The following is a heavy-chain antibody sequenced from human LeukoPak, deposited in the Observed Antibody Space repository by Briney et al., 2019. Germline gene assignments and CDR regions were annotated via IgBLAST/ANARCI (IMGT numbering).Heavy chain of an antibody. V-gene: IGHV3-9*01. CDR3: VKDRRNPYRPEGPFDP. CDR2: INWNSAST. D-gene: IGHD1-14*01. CDR1: GFTFEDYA. Sequence: GGSLRLSCAASGFTFEDYAMHWVRQAPGKGLEWVSGINWNSASTGYADSVKGRFTISRDNVMNSLYLQMNSLRPEDTALYYCVKDRRNPYRPEGPFDPWGQGTLVTVSS. J-gene: IGHJ5*02.